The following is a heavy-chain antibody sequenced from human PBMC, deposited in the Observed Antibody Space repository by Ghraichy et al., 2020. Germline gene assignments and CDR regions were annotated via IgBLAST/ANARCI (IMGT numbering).Heavy chain of an antibody. J-gene: IGHJ4*02. D-gene: IGHD2-15*01. CDR1: GFTLSRYS. CDR2: ISSSSSTI. Sequence: GGSLRLSCAASGFTLSRYSMNWVRQAPGEGLEWVSYISSSSSTIYYADSVTGRFTISRDNAKNSLYLQMNSLRAEDTAVYHCVRARGSCSGGSCYAYYFDYWGQGTLVTVSS. V-gene: IGHV3-48*01. CDR3: VRARGSCSGGSCYAYYFDY.